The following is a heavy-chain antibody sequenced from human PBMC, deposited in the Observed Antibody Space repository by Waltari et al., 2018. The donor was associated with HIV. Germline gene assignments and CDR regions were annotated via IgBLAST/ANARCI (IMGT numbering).Heavy chain of an antibody. V-gene: IGHV3-7*04. Sequence: EVQLVESGGGLVQPGGSLRLSCADSGFTFNSYSMSWVRQVPGKGLEWVAEIKDVGREMFYLSSVQGRFRISKDNVKNSRYLQMNALRVVDTALYYCARGLWRVRRLLDHWGQGTLVTVSS. J-gene: IGHJ5*02. D-gene: IGHD3-10*01. CDR1: GFTFNSYS. CDR3: ARGLWRVRRLLDH. CDR2: IKDVGREM.